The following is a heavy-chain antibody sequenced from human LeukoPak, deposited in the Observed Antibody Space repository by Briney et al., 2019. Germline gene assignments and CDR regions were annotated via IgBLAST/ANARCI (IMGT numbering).Heavy chain of an antibody. V-gene: IGHV4-34*01. D-gene: IGHD2-21*01. CDR3: ARGSVIAISY. CDR1: GGSFSGYY. J-gene: IGHJ4*02. CDR2: INHSGST. Sequence: PSETLSLTCAVYGGSFSGYYWSWLRQPPGKGLEWIGEINHSGSTNYNPSLTSRVTISVDTSKTQFSLKLSSGTAADTAVYYCARGSVIAISYWGQGTLVTVSS.